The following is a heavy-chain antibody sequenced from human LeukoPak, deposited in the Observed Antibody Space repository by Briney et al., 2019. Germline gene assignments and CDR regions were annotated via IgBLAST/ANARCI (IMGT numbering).Heavy chain of an antibody. CDR2: ISGSGGST. D-gene: IGHD6-19*01. Sequence: GGSLRLSCAASGFTFSSYAMSWVRQAPGKGLEWVSAISGSGGSTYYADSVKGRFTISRDNSKNTLYLQMNSLRAEDTAVYYCVKETTPHTSGWYFWHWGQGNLVTVSS. V-gene: IGHV3-23*01. J-gene: IGHJ4*02. CDR3: VKETTPHTSGWYFWH. CDR1: GFTFSSYA.